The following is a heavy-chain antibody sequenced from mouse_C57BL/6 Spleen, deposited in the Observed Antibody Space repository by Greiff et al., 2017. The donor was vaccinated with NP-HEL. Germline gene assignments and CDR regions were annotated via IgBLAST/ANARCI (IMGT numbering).Heavy chain of an antibody. V-gene: IGHV1-82*01. D-gene: IGHD1-1*01. CDR1: GYAFSSSW. J-gene: IGHJ1*03. Sequence: QVQLKQSGPELVKPGASVKISCKASGYAFSSSWMNWVSQGPGKGLEWIGRIYPGDGDTNYNGKLKGKATLTADKSYSTAYMQLSSLTSEDAAVYIYARVTTVVGYFDVWGTGTTVTVSS. CDR3: ARVTTVVGYFDV. CDR2: IYPGDGDT.